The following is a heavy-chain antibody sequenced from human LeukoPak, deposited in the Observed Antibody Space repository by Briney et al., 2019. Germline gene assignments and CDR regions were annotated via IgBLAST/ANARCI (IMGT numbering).Heavy chain of an antibody. J-gene: IGHJ6*02. Sequence: PGGSLRLSCAASGFTFSDYYMSWIRQAPGKGLEWVSYISSSGSTIYYADSVKGRFTISRDNAKNSLYLQMNSLRAEDTAVYYCARESAAVYYYYGMDVWGQGTTVTVSS. CDR2: ISSSGSTI. D-gene: IGHD2-2*01. CDR1: GFTFSDYY. V-gene: IGHV3-11*04. CDR3: ARESAAVYYYYGMDV.